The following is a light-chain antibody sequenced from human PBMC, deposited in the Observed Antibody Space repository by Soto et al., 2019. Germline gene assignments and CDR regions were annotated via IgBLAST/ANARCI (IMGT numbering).Light chain of an antibody. J-gene: IGLJ3*02. V-gene: IGLV2-11*01. Sequence: QSVLTQPRSVSGSPGRSVTISCTGTSSDVGGYDYVSWYQHRPGKAPRVMIYDVTKRPSGVPDRFSGSKSGNTASLTISGLQAEDEADYYCQSYDSSLSGAGVFGGGTKLTVL. CDR2: DVT. CDR3: QSYDSSLSGAGV. CDR1: SSDVGGYDY.